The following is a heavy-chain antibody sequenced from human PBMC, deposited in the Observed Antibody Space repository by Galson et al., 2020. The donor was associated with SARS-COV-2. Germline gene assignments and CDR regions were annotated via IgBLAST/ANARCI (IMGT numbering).Heavy chain of an antibody. CDR2: IYSGGST. CDR1: GFTVSSNY. J-gene: IGHJ1*01. CDR3: ARGGYSSGWYGDTAEYFQH. Sequence: GESLKISCAASGFTVSSNYMSWVRQAPGKGLEWVSVIYSGGSTYYADSVKGRFTISRDNSKNTLYLQMNSLRAEDTAVYYCARGGYSSGWYGDTAEYFQHWGQGTLVTVSS. D-gene: IGHD6-19*01. V-gene: IGHV3-53*01.